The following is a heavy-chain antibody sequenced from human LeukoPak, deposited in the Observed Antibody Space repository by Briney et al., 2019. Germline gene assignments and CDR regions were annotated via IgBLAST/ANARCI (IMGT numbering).Heavy chain of an antibody. Sequence: PSETLSLTCTDSGGSISTRSYYWGWIRQPPGKGLEWIRSMYYSGSTYYNPSLKSRVTISVDTSKNQFSLKLSSVTAADTAVYYCARYEVVPAAMGWFDPWGQGTLVTVSS. CDR1: GGSISTRSYY. V-gene: IGHV4-39*07. J-gene: IGHJ5*02. D-gene: IGHD2-2*01. CDR2: MYYSGST. CDR3: ARYEVVPAAMGWFDP.